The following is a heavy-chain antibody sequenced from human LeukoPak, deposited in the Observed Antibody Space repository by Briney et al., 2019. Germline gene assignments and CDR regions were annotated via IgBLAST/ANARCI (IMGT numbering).Heavy chain of an antibody. D-gene: IGHD6-13*01. Sequence: PGGSLRLSCASSGFTFSFYWMHWVRQAPGKGLEWVANINQDGGEKYYVDSVKGRFTISRDNAKDSLYMQMNSLRAEDTAVYYCARLPGIAAAGRIGYYYYGMDVWGQGTTVTVSS. V-gene: IGHV3-7*04. J-gene: IGHJ6*02. CDR2: INQDGGEK. CDR1: GFTFSFYW. CDR3: ARLPGIAAAGRIGYYYYGMDV.